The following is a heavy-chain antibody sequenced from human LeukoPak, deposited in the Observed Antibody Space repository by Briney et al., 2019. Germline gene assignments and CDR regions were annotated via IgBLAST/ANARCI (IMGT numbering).Heavy chain of an antibody. D-gene: IGHD1-26*01. J-gene: IGHJ4*02. CDR3: ARDRVGATSGGYFDY. CDR1: GFTFDDYG. CDR2: INWNGGST. Sequence: PGGSLRLSCAASGFTFDDYGMSWVRQAPGKGLEWVSGINWNGGSTGYADSVKGRFTISRDNAKNSLYLQMNSLRAEDTAVYYCARDRVGATSGGYFDYWGQGTLVTVSS. V-gene: IGHV3-20*04.